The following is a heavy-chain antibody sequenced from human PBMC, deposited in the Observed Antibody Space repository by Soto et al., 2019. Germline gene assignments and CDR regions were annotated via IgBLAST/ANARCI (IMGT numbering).Heavy chain of an antibody. Sequence: QVQLVQSGAEVKKPGASVKVSCKASGYTFTNFGISWVRQAPGQGLEWMGWISAYNGNTNYSQNFQGRVTITTDTSTSTSYRKMRSRSSEHTAVYCCARGGTPIDSWGQGTMVTVSS. D-gene: IGHD1-26*01. CDR1: GYTFTNFG. J-gene: IGHJ4*02. CDR3: ARGGTPIDS. CDR2: ISAYNGNT. V-gene: IGHV1-18*01.